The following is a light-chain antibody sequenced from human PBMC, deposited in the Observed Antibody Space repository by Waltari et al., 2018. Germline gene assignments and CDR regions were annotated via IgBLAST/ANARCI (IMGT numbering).Light chain of an antibody. CDR3: GTWDSSLSGAV. V-gene: IGLV1-51*02. Sequence: QSGLTQPPSPSAAPGQTVTLPCSGTTSNIRTNYAAWYQQIPGTVPKLLIYENYKRPSGIPDRFSGSRSGTSATLVITGLLTGDEADYYCGTWDSSLSGAVFGGGTHLTVL. CDR1: TSNIRTNY. J-gene: IGLJ7*01. CDR2: ENY.